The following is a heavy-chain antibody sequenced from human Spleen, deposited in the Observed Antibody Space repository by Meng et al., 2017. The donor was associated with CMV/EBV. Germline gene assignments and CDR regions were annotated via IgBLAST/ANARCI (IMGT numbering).Heavy chain of an antibody. D-gene: IGHD6-13*01. CDR2: IYPGDSDT. J-gene: IGHJ4*02. CDR3: ARRGGGSSSWAY. Sequence: GESLKISCKGSGYSFTSYWIGWVRQMPGKGRDGKGLEWMGIIYPGDSDTRYRPSFQGQVTISADKAISTAYLQWSSLKASDTAMYYCARRGGGSSSWAYWRQGTLVTVSS. V-gene: IGHV5-51*01. CDR1: GYSFTSYW.